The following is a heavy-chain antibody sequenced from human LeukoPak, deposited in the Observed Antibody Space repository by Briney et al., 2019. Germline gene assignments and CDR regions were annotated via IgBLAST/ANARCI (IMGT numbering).Heavy chain of an antibody. CDR2: INYGGST. J-gene: IGHJ1*01. V-gene: IGHV4-34*01. Sequence: SETLSLTCAVYGGSLSAYYWTWIRQPPGKGLEWIGEINYGGSTNYNPSLKSRVTISIDTSEKQFSLKLSSVTAADTAFYYCPRYLDYGGNSRVFQHWGQGTLVTVSS. CDR3: PRYLDYGGNSRVFQH. D-gene: IGHD4-23*01. CDR1: GGSLSAYY.